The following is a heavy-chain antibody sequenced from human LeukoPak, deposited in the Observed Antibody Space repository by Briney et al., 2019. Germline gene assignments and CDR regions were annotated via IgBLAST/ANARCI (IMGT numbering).Heavy chain of an antibody. Sequence: SETLSLTCTVSGGSISSSSYYWGWIRQPPGKGLEWIGSIYYSGSTYYNPSLKSRVTISVDTSKNQFSLQLNSVTPEDTAVYYCARESIVAGWYVRYFDYWGQGTLVTVSS. J-gene: IGHJ4*02. CDR1: GGSISSSSYY. D-gene: IGHD6-19*01. CDR2: IYYSGST. V-gene: IGHV4-39*07. CDR3: ARESIVAGWYVRYFDY.